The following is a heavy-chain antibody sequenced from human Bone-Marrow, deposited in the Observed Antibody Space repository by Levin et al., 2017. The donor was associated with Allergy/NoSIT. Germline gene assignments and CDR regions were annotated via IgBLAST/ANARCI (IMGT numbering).Heavy chain of an antibody. V-gene: IGHV3-9*01. CDR3: AKTFYSSSSSGYFDY. D-gene: IGHD6-6*01. Sequence: SLKISCAASGFTFDDYTMHWVRQTPGKGLEWVSRINWDGSSIVYADSVKGRFTISRDNAKNSLFLHMNSLRAEDTAFYYCAKTFYSSSSSGYFDYWGLGTQVTVSS. J-gene: IGHJ4*02. CDR2: INWDGSSI. CDR1: GFTFDDYT.